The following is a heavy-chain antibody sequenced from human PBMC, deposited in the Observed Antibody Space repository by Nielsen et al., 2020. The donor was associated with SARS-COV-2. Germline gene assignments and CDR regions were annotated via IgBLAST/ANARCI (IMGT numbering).Heavy chain of an antibody. J-gene: IGHJ3*02. Sequence: GESLKISCAASGFPFSSFAMRWVRPAPGKGLEWVAVISFDGSDEYSADSVKGRFTISRDNAKNTLYLQMTSLRTEDTAVYYCAREDSWELLRTYDALDIWGQGTMVSVSS. D-gene: IGHD1-26*01. CDR3: AREDSWELLRTYDALDI. CDR2: ISFDGSDE. CDR1: GFPFSSFA. V-gene: IGHV3-30-3*01.